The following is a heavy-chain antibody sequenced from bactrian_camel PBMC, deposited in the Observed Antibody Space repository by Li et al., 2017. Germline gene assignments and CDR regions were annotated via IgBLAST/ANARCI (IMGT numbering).Heavy chain of an antibody. D-gene: IGHD4*01. CDR1: GYTGSRYC. V-gene: IGHV3S1*01. CDR2: IDGDGRT. J-gene: IGHJ4*01. Sequence: HVQLVESGGGSVQAGGSLRLSCVAPGYTGSRYCMGWFRQRPGVERARVATIDGDGRTNYADSVKGRFTISRDDAKSTLYLQMDSLKTEDTAMYYCARGTSRAYVEERTRGQETQVTVS. CDR3: ARGTSRAYVEERT.